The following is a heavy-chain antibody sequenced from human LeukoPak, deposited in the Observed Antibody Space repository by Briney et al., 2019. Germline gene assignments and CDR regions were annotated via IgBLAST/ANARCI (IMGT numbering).Heavy chain of an antibody. D-gene: IGHD6-19*01. Sequence: SETLSLTCTVSGGSLDNYYWSWIRQPAGKGLEWIGRIYPTGHTHYNPSLKSRVTMSVDTSKNQFSLKMTSLTAADTAVYYCARITDPDYRSGWSGADYWGRGTQVTVSA. CDR2: IYPTGHT. CDR3: ARITDPDYRSGWSGADY. V-gene: IGHV4-4*07. J-gene: IGHJ4*02. CDR1: GGSLDNYY.